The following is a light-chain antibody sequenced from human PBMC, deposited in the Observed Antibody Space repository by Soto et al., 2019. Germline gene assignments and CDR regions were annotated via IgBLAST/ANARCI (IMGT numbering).Light chain of an antibody. CDR3: WLYMGSGIWV. V-gene: IGLV8-61*01. J-gene: IGLJ3*02. CDR1: SGSVSTSYY. Sequence: QTVVTQEPSFSVSPGRTVTLTCGLSSGSVSTSYYPSWYQQTPGQAPRTLIYSTNTRSSGVPDRFSGSILGNKAALTITGAQADDESDFYCWLYMGSGIWVFGGGTKLTVL. CDR2: STN.